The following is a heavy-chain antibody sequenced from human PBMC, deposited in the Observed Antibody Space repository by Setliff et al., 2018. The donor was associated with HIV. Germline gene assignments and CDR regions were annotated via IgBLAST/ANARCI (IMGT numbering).Heavy chain of an antibody. J-gene: IGHJ2*01. CDR2: ISSSSQYI. D-gene: IGHD5-12*01. CDR3: VRDFKWLNWFFDL. CDR1: GFTFSSYS. V-gene: IGHV3-21*01. Sequence: GGSLRLSCAASGFTFSSYSMNWVRQAPGKGLEWVSSISSSSQYIYSADSLKGRFTISRDNAKNSLYLQMNNLRTEDTAVYYCVRDFKWLNWFFDLWGRGTLVTVSS.